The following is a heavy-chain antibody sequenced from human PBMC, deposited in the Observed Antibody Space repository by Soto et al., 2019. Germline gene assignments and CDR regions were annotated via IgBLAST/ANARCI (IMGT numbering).Heavy chain of an antibody. Sequence: QVQLVQSGAEVKKPGSSVKVSCKASGGTFSSYSINWVRQAPGQGLEWMGEIIPIFGTANYAQKFQGRVTITADESTSTAYMELSSRRSGVAAVYYCARDGGRHSGGIDYWGQGTLVTVSS. CDR2: IIPIFGTA. V-gene: IGHV1-69*01. CDR3: ARDGGRHSGGIDY. D-gene: IGHD1-26*01. CDR1: GGTFSSYS. J-gene: IGHJ4*02.